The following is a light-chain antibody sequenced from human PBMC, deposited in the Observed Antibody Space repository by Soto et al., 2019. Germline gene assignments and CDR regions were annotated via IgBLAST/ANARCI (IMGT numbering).Light chain of an antibody. CDR3: LQRSKWPPT. CDR2: GAS. Sequence: EIVLTQSPATLSLSPGESSTLSCRASQSVSGSLAWYQQKPAQATRLLIYGASSRATGIPARFSGSGSGTDFTLTISSLEPEDFAVYYCLQRSKWPPTFGQGTKVDI. CDR1: QSVSGS. J-gene: IGKJ1*01. V-gene: IGKV3-11*01.